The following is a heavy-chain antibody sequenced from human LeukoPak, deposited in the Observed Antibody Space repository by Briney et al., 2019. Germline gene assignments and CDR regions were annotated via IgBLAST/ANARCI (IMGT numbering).Heavy chain of an antibody. CDR1: GFTFSNYA. J-gene: IGHJ3*02. V-gene: IGHV3-23*01. CDR2: ISGSGGST. CDR3: AKPTCSSTSCYSRMDAFDI. Sequence: GGSLRLSCAASGFTFSNYAMSLVRQAPGKGLEWVSAISGSGGSTYYADSVKGRFTISRDNSKNTLYLQMNSLRAEDTAVYYCAKPTCSSTSCYSRMDAFDIWGQGTMVTVSS. D-gene: IGHD2-2*01.